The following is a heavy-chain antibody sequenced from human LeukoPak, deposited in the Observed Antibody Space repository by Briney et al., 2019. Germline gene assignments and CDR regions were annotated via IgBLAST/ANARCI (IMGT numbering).Heavy chain of an antibody. CDR3: ARDRYNWNYGWFDP. V-gene: IGHV4-59*01. Sequence: SETVSLTCTVSGGPISSYDWSWIRQPPGKGLEWIRHIYYTGGTSYNSSLKCRVTISVDTSKNQFSLKLSSVNAADTAVYYCARDRYNWNYGWFDPWTRGTLVTVSS. J-gene: IGHJ5*02. D-gene: IGHD1-7*01. CDR1: GGPISSYD. CDR2: IYYTGGT.